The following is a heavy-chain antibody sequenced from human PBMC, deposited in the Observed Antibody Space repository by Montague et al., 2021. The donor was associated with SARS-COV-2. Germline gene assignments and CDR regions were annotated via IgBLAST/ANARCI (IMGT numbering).Heavy chain of an antibody. CDR3: ARDVYSSSWFARPDN. V-gene: IGHV3-30*04. Sequence: SLRLSCAASGFTFSSFAVHWVRQAPGKGLEWVAVISYDGSDKYYVDFVEGRFTISRDNSKNTLYLQMNSLRAEDTAVYYCARDVYSSSWFARPDNWGQGTLVTVSS. D-gene: IGHD6-13*01. CDR2: ISYDGSDK. CDR1: GFTFSSFA. J-gene: IGHJ4*02.